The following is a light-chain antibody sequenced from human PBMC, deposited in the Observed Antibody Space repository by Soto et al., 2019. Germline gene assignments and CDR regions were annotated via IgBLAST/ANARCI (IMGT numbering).Light chain of an antibody. CDR2: KAS. CDR1: QGISSW. CDR3: QHYNSYPWA. V-gene: IGKV1-5*03. Sequence: DIQMTQSPFTLSASVGDRVTITCRASQGISSWLAWYQQKPGKAPKLLIYKASTLESGVPSNFSGSGSGTEFTLTISSLQPDDFATYYCQHYNSYPWAFGQGTKVDI. J-gene: IGKJ1*01.